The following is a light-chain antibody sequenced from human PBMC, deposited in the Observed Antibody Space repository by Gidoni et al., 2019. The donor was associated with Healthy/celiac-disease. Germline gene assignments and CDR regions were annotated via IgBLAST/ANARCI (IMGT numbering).Light chain of an antibody. CDR3: PQYNNWDT. Sequence: EIVMTQSPATLSVSPGERATLSCRASQSVSSNLAWYQQKPGQAPRLLIYGASTRSTGIPARFSGSGSGTECTLTISSLQSEDFAVYYCPQYNNWDTFGQGTKLEIK. CDR2: GAS. V-gene: IGKV3-15*01. CDR1: QSVSSN. J-gene: IGKJ2*01.